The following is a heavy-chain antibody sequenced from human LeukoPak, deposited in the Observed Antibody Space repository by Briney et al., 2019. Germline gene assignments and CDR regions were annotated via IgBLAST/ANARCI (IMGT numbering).Heavy chain of an antibody. J-gene: IGHJ4*02. D-gene: IGHD2-2*01. Sequence: PGGSLRLSCAASGFTVSSNYMSWVRQAPGKGLEWVSGISGSGATTYYADSVKGRFTISRDKSNNTVYLQMNSLRAEDTAIYYCAKEGPWDSVVVPPAAYYFDYWGQGTLVTVSS. CDR1: GFTVSSNY. CDR3: AKEGPWDSVVVPPAAYYFDY. CDR2: ISGSGATT. V-gene: IGHV3-23*01.